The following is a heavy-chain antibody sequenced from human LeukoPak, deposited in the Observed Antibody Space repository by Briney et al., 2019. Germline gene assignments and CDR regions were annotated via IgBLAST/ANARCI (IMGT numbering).Heavy chain of an antibody. D-gene: IGHD6-13*01. Sequence: PSETLSLTCTVSGGSISSSSYYWGWIRQPPGKGLEWIGSIYYSGSTYYNPSLKSRVTTSVDTSKNQFSLKLSSVTAADTAVYYCARESSSSPGYFDYWGQGTLVTVSS. J-gene: IGHJ4*02. CDR1: GGSISSSSYY. CDR3: ARESSSSPGYFDY. CDR2: IYYSGST. V-gene: IGHV4-39*07.